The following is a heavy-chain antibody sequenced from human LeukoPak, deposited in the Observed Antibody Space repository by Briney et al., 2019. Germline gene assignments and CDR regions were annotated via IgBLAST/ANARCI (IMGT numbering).Heavy chain of an antibody. V-gene: IGHV1-18*01. CDR2: ISAYNGNT. Sequence: ASVKVSCKASGYTFTSYGISWVRQAPGQGLEWMGWISAYNGNTNYAQKLQGRVTKTTGTSTSTAYMELRSLRSDDTAVYYCARVRMITFGGVTPYYYYYMDVWGKGTTVTVSS. CDR1: GYTFTSYG. J-gene: IGHJ6*03. CDR3: ARVRMITFGGVTPYYYYYMDV. D-gene: IGHD3-16*01.